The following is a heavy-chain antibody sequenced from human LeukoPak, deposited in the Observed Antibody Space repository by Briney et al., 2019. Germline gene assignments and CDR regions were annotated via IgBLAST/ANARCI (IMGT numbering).Heavy chain of an antibody. CDR1: VYTLTELS. J-gene: IGHJ4*02. CDR2: FDAENGET. D-gene: IGHD6-13*01. CDR3: ATVGTPDSSSWYMMLFEY. Sequence: SSEKVSCKVSVYTLTELSMHWVRQAPGKGREWRGGFDAENGETIYAQKFKGRVTMTENTSTDTDYMELSRVRSEDTAVYYCATVGTPDSSSWYMMLFEYWGQGTLVTVSS. V-gene: IGHV1-24*01.